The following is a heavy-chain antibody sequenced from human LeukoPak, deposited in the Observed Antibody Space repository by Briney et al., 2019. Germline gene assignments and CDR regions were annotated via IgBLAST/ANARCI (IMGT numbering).Heavy chain of an antibody. D-gene: IGHD6-19*01. V-gene: IGHV3-23*01. J-gene: IGHJ4*02. CDR3: AKRLSHSFDS. CDR2: IIGSGVNT. Sequence: GGSLRLSCAASKFTFSSYSMNWVRQAPGKGLEWVSAIIGSGVNTYYADSVKGRFTISRDNSKNTLYLQMNSLRAEDTAVYYCAKRLSHSFDSWGQGTLVTVSS. CDR1: KFTFSSYS.